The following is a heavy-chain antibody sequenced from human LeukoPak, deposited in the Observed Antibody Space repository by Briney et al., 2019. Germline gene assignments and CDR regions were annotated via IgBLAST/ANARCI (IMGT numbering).Heavy chain of an antibody. CDR3: AREVQEMATMAGKFDY. V-gene: IGHV3-53*05. J-gene: IGHJ4*02. CDR2: IYSGGST. CDR1: GFTFSSYS. Sequence: GGSLRLSCAASGFTFSSYSMNWVRQAPGKGLEWVSVIYSGGSTYYADSVKGRFTMSRDNSKSTLYLQMNSLRSDDTAVYYCAREVQEMATMAGKFDYWGQGTLVTVSS. D-gene: IGHD5-24*01.